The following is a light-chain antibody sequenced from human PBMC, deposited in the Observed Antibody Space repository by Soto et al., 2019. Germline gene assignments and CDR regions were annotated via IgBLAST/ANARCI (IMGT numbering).Light chain of an antibody. CDR3: QQRSNLLT. Sequence: EIVLTQSPATLSLSPGERATLSCRASQSVSSYLAWYQQKPGQAPRLLIYEASNRATGIPARFSGSGSGTDFTLPISRLAPEDVAVYYCQQRSNLLTFGGGTKVEIK. CDR1: QSVSSY. V-gene: IGKV3-11*01. J-gene: IGKJ4*01. CDR2: EAS.